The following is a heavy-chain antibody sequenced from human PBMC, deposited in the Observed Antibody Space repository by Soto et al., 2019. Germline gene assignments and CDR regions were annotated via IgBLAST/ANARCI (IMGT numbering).Heavy chain of an antibody. CDR3: ARSRITMVRGVTNNWFDP. CDR2: IYYSGST. V-gene: IGHV4-31*03. Sequence: QVQLQESGPGLVKPSQTLSLTCTVSGGSISSGGYYWSWIRQHPGKGLEWIGYIYYSGSTYYNPSLKSRVTISVDTSKNQFSLKLSSVTTADTAVYYCARSRITMVRGVTNNWFDPWGQGTLVTVSS. CDR1: GGSISSGGYY. J-gene: IGHJ5*02. D-gene: IGHD3-10*01.